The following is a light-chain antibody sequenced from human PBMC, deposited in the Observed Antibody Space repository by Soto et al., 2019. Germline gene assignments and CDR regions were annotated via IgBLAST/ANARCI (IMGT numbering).Light chain of an antibody. CDR1: QSISSY. J-gene: IGKJ3*01. CDR3: QQYYSYPLT. CDR2: AAS. V-gene: IGKV1-8*01. Sequence: TQSPGTLSLSPGERATLSCRVSQSISSYLAWYQQKPGKAPKLLIYAASTLQSGVPSRFSGSGSGTDFTLTISCLQSEDFATYYCQQYYSYPLTFGPGTKVDIK.